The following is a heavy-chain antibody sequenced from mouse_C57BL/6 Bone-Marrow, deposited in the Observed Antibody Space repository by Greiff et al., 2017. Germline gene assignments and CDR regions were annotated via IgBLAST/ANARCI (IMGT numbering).Heavy chain of an antibody. J-gene: IGHJ1*03. V-gene: IGHV1-59*01. CDR2: IDPSDSYT. CDR3: ARPHYSAWDFDV. D-gene: IGHD2-12*01. Sequence: VQLQQPGAELVRPGTSVKLSCKASGYTFTSYWMHWVKQRPGQGLEWIGVIDPSDSYTNYNQKFKGKATLTVDTSSSTAYMQLSSLTSEDSAVYYCARPHYSAWDFDVWGTGTTVTVAS. CDR1: GYTFTSYW.